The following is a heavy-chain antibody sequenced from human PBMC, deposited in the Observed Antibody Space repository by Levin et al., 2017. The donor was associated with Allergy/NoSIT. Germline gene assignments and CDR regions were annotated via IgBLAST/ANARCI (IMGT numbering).Heavy chain of an antibody. CDR2: ISSTTSTI. V-gene: IGHV3-11*01. CDR3: VRWGLNWNDPCDY. J-gene: IGHJ4*02. CDR1: GFTFSDYY. D-gene: IGHD1-1*01. Sequence: AGGSLRLSCAASGFTFSDYYMSWIRQAPGKGLEWISYISSTTSTIYYADSVKGRFTISRDNAKKSLYLQMNSLKAEDTAVYYCVRWGLNWNDPCDYWGQGTLVTVSS.